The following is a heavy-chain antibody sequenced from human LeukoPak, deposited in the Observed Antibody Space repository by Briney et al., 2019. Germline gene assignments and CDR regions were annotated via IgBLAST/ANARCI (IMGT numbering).Heavy chain of an antibody. V-gene: IGHV3-21*04. Sequence: RSGGSLRLSCAASGFIFSSYSMNWFRQAPGKGWEGASSISSGSSYIYYADSVKGRFTISRDNAKNSLYLQMNSLRAEDTAVYYCARVGGGYYYQFDYWGQGTLVTVSS. J-gene: IGHJ4*02. CDR3: ARVGGGYYYQFDY. CDR1: GFIFSSYS. D-gene: IGHD3-22*01. CDR2: ISSGSSYI.